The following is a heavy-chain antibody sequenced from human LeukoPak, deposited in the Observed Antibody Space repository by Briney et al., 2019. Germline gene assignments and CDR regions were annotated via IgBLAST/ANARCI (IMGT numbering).Heavy chain of an antibody. CDR3: AKDWESATGTTGLNDY. V-gene: IGHV3-48*01. D-gene: IGHD1-7*01. CDR2: ISSSSSTI. CDR1: GFTFSSYS. Sequence: GGSLRLSCAASGFTFSSYSMNWVRQAPGKGLEWVSYISSSSSTIYYADSVKGRFTISRDNAKNSLYLQMNSLRAEDTAVYYCAKDWESATGTTGLNDYWGQGTLVTVSS. J-gene: IGHJ4*02.